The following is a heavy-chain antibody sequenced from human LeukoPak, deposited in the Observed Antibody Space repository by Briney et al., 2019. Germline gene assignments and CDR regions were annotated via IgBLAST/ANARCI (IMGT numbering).Heavy chain of an antibody. D-gene: IGHD2-15*01. CDR1: GFTFSSDA. CDR3: AKDIVVVVAAPHYFDY. J-gene: IGHJ4*02. Sequence: GGSLRLPCAASGFTFSSDAMSWVRQAPGKGLEWVSAISGSGGSTYYADSVKGRFAISRDNSKNTLYLQMNSLRAEDTAVYYCAKDIVVVVAAPHYFDYWGQGTLVTVSS. CDR2: ISGSGGST. V-gene: IGHV3-23*01.